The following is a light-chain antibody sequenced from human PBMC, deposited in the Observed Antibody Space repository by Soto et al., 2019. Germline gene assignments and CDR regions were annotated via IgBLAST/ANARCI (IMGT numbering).Light chain of an antibody. J-gene: IGKJ2*01. CDR2: TAA. CDR3: QQSYSTPYT. CDR1: QRITTY. Sequence: IHMTQSPSSLSASVGDRVTITCRASQRITTYLNWYQQKPGKAPKLLISTAATLQGGVPSRFSGSGSGTDFTLTITTLQPEAFATYFCQQSYSTPYTFGQGTKLEIK. V-gene: IGKV1-39*01.